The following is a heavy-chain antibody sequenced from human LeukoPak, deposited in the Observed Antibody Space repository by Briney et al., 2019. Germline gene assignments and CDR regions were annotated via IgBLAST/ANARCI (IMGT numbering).Heavy chain of an antibody. CDR1: GITFSKYA. Sequence: GGSLRLSCAASGITFSKYAVHWVRQAPGKGLEWVAVISADGNHKYYEDSVKGRFTISRDNSKNTLYLQMNSLRAEDTAVYYCARDSPPYGGTLPVWGQGTLVTVSS. CDR3: ARDSPPYGGTLPV. CDR2: ISADGNHK. J-gene: IGHJ4*02. V-gene: IGHV3-30*14. D-gene: IGHD4-23*01.